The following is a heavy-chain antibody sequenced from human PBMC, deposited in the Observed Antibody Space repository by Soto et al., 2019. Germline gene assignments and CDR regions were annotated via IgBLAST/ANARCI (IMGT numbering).Heavy chain of an antibody. V-gene: IGHV3-23*01. Sequence: EVQLLESGGGLVQPGGSLRLSCAASGFTFSSYAMSWVRQAPGKGLEWVSAISGSGGSTYYADSVKGRFTISRDNSKNTLYLQMNSLRAEDTAVYYCAKNLDIVGVPAAIDAFDIWGQGTMVTVSS. J-gene: IGHJ3*02. CDR2: ISGSGGST. CDR1: GFTFSSYA. D-gene: IGHD2-2*02. CDR3: AKNLDIVGVPAAIDAFDI.